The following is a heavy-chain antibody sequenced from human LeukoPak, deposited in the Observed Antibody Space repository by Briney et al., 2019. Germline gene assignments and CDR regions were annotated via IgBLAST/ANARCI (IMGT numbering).Heavy chain of an antibody. J-gene: IGHJ3*02. Sequence: ASVKVSCKASGYTFTGYYIHWVRQAPGQGLAWMGIINLSAGSTSYAQKFQGRLTMTRDTSTSTVYMELSSLRAEDTAVYYCARDAFMTTVPRHDAFDIWGQGTMVTVSS. D-gene: IGHD4-17*01. CDR2: INLSAGST. V-gene: IGHV1-46*01. CDR3: ARDAFMTTVPRHDAFDI. CDR1: GYTFTGYY.